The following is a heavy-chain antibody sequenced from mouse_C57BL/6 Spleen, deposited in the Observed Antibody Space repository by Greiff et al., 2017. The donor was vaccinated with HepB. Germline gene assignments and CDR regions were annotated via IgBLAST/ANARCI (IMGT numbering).Heavy chain of an antibody. V-gene: IGHV1-52*01. J-gene: IGHJ2*01. CDR1: GYTFTSYW. D-gene: IGHD1-2*01. CDR2: IDPSDSET. CDR3: ASLTHGH. Sequence: QVHVKQPGAELVRPGSSVKLSCKASGYTFTSYWMHWVKQRPIQGLEWIGNIDPSDSETHYNQKFKDKATLTVDKSSSTAYMQLSSLTSEDSAVYYCASLTHGHWGQGTTLTVSS.